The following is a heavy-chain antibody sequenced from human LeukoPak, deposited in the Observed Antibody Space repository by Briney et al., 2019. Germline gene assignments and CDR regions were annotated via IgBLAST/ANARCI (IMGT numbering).Heavy chain of an antibody. CDR1: GFTFSSYS. Sequence: GGSLRLSCAASGFTFSSYSMNWVRQAPGKGLEWVSSISSSSSYIYYADSVKGRFTISRDNAKNSLYLQMNSLRAEDTAVYYCARGDYFYYYYYGMDVWGQGTTVTVSS. V-gene: IGHV3-21*01. D-gene: IGHD2/OR15-2a*01. CDR2: ISSSSSYI. CDR3: ARGDYFYYYYYGMDV. J-gene: IGHJ6*02.